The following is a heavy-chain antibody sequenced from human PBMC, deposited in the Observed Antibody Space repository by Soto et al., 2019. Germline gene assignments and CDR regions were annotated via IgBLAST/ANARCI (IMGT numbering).Heavy chain of an antibody. Sequence: LRLSCAASGFTFSSYAMHWVRQAPGKGLEWVAVISYDGSNKYYADSVKGRFTISRDNSKNSLYLEMNSLRAEDTAVYYCARESEDLTSNFDYWGQGTLVTVSS. CDR2: ISYDGSNK. CDR1: GFTFSSYA. J-gene: IGHJ4*02. CDR3: ARESEDLTSNFDY. V-gene: IGHV3-30-3*01.